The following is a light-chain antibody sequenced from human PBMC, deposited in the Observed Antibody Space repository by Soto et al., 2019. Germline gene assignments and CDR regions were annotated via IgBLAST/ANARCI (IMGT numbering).Light chain of an antibody. CDR3: QQDDSSPRT. V-gene: IGKV3-20*01. CDR2: HTS. Sequence: ETVLTQSPGTLSLSPGERATLSCRASQSVGGSLAWYQQRPGQAPRLLVYHTSNRATGIPDRFSASGSGTDFTLSISRLEPDDFAVYYWQQDDSSPRTFGQGTKVDIK. J-gene: IGKJ1*01. CDR1: QSVGGS.